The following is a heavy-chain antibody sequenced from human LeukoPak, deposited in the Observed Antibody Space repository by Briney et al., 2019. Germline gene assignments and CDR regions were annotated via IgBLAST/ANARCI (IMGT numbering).Heavy chain of an antibody. Sequence: PGGSLRLPCAASGFTFDDYVMHWVRQAPGKGLEWVSLIYGDTGNTYYADSVKGRFTISRDNSKNSLYLQMISLRTEDTAFYYCAKDAGRFGETDYWGQGTLVTVSS. CDR1: GFTFDDYV. V-gene: IGHV3-43*02. CDR2: IYGDTGNT. J-gene: IGHJ4*02. D-gene: IGHD3-10*01. CDR3: AKDAGRFGETDY.